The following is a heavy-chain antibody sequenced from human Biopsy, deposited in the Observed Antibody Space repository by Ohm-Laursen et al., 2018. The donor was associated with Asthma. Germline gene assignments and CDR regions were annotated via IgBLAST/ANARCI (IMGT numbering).Heavy chain of an antibody. D-gene: IGHD4-23*01. V-gene: IGHV3-23*01. CDR1: GFAFSNYV. Sequence: SLRLSCTAPGFAFSNYVMSWVRQAPGKGLEWVSSITGSGGFTYYADSVKGRFTISRDKSDNTLYLQMNSLTAEDTAVYYCARAYGGNFFSGAFDIWGQGTMVTVSS. CDR2: ITGSGGFT. CDR3: ARAYGGNFFSGAFDI. J-gene: IGHJ3*02.